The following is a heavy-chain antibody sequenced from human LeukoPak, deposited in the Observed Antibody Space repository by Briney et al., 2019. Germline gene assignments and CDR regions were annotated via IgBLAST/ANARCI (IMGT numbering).Heavy chain of an antibody. J-gene: IGHJ6*02. CDR1: GHTSTTYA. CDR3: ARGYCSSTSCYMDV. V-gene: IGHV1-3*01. D-gene: IGHD2-2*01. Sequence: ASVKVSCKASGHTSTTYAIHWVRQAPGQGLEWMGWINAGNGNIKYSQKFQGRVTITGDTSASTAYMELSSLRSEDTAVYYCARGYCSSTSCYMDVWGQGTTVTISS. CDR2: INAGNGNI.